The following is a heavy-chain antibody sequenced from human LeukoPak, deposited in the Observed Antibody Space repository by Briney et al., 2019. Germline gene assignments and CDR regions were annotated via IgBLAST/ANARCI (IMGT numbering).Heavy chain of an antibody. CDR3: AREEVGYNWNQGYSAFDI. J-gene: IGHJ3*02. CDR1: GGSISSYY. D-gene: IGHD1-20*01. V-gene: IGHV4-59*01. Sequence: SETLSLTCTVSGGSISSYYWSWIRQPPGKGLEWIGYIYYSGSTNYNPSLKSRVTISVDTSKNQFSLKLSSVTAADTAVYYCAREEVGYNWNQGYSAFDIWGQGTMVTVSS. CDR2: IYYSGST.